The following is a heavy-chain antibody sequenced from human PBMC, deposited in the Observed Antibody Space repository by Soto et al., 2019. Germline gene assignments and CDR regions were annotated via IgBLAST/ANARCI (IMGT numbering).Heavy chain of an antibody. CDR2: LYIADGT. Sequence: DVQVVESGGGLIQPGGSLRLSCAASGFTVSGKKYITWVRQAPGQGLEWVSALYIADGTFYADSVRGRFTVSIDSSKNTVYLQMNNLSPEDTAVYFWATWLLREHALAIWGLGTMVTVSS. V-gene: IGHV3-53*01. CDR3: ATWLLREHALAI. J-gene: IGHJ3*02. D-gene: IGHD2-15*01. CDR1: GFTVSGKKY.